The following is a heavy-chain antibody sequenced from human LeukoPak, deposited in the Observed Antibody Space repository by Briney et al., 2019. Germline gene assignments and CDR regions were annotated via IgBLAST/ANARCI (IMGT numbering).Heavy chain of an antibody. V-gene: IGHV1-24*01. J-gene: IGHJ4*02. Sequence: GASVKVSCKVSGYTLTELSMHGVRQAPGKGLEWMGGFDPEDGETIYAQKFQGRVTMTEDTSTDTAYMELSSLRSEDTAVYYCATCYSGGSSESFVYWGQGTLVTVSS. D-gene: IGHD2-15*01. CDR3: ATCYSGGSSESFVY. CDR1: GYTLTELS. CDR2: FDPEDGET.